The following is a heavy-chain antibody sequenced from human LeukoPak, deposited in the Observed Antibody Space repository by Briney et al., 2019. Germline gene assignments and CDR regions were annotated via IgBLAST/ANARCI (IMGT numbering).Heavy chain of an antibody. D-gene: IGHD6-19*01. V-gene: IGHV3-7*03. J-gene: IGHJ4*02. CDR2: IKGDGSEK. Sequence: GGSLRLSCAASGFTFSSYWMTWVRQAPGKGLEWVANIKGDGSEKYYVDSVKGRFTISRDNSKNTLYLQMNSLRAEDTAVYYCAKDLGSSGWYSDYWGQGTLVTVSS. CDR1: GFTFSSYW. CDR3: AKDLGSSGWYSDY.